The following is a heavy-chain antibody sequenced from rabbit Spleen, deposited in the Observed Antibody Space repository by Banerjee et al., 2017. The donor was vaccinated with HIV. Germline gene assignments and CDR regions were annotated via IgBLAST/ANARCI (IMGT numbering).Heavy chain of an antibody. Sequence: QSLEESGGDLVKPGASLTLTCTASGVSFSSSSYMCWVRQAPGKGLEWIACIDGGIIGRTWYASWAKGRFTISKTSSTTVTLQMTSLTAADTATYFCAREHWGVSYAFDLWGPGTLVTVS. CDR2: IDGGIIGRT. D-gene: IGHD6-1*01. J-gene: IGHJ6*01. CDR3: AREHWGVSYAFDL. CDR1: GVSFSSSSY. V-gene: IGHV1S40*01.